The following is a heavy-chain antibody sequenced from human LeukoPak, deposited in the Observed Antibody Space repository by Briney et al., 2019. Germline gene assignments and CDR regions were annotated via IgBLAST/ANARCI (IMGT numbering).Heavy chain of an antibody. CDR3: AREPDGYNWDVRHRGNAEYFQH. CDR2: ISSSSSTI. J-gene: IGHJ1*01. Sequence: GGSLRLSCAASGFTFSSYSMNWVRQAPGKGLEWVSYISSSSSTIYYADSVKGRFTISRDNAKNSLYLQMNSLRAEDTAVYYCAREPDGYNWDVRHRGNAEYFQHWGQGTLVTVSS. V-gene: IGHV3-48*04. CDR1: GFTFSSYS. D-gene: IGHD5-24*01.